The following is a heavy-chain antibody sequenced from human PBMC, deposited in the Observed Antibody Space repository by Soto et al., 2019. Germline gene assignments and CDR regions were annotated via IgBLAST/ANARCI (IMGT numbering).Heavy chain of an antibody. CDR2: IYYSGST. D-gene: IGHD3-10*01. CDR1: GGSISSYY. J-gene: IGHJ6*01. CDR3: ARESGTAMVRGRWYYYGMDV. Sequence: PSETLSLTCTVSGGSISSYYWSWIRQPPGKGLEWIGYIYYSGSTNYNPSLKSRVTISVDTYKNQFSLKLSSVTAADTAVYYCARESGTAMVRGRWYYYGMDVWGQGTTVTVSP. V-gene: IGHV4-59*01.